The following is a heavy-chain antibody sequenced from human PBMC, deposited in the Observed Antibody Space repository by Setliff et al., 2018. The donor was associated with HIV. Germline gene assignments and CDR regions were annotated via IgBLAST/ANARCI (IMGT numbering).Heavy chain of an antibody. CDR1: GFTFSNYA. V-gene: IGHV3-23*01. CDR2: ISGGGGIT. CDR3: AKDYLSSSTWYGGLGY. J-gene: IGHJ4*02. D-gene: IGHD6-13*01. Sequence: GGSLRLSCAASGFTFSNYAMTWVRQAPGTGLECVSAISGGGGITCYADSVKGRFTISRDNSKNTLYLQMNSLRVEDTALYYCAKDYLSSSTWYGGLGYWGLGTLVTVSS.